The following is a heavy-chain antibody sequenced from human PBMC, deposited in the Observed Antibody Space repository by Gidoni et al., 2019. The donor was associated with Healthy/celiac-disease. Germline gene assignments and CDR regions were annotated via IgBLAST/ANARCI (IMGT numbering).Heavy chain of an antibody. V-gene: IGHV3-21*01. CDR1: GFTFITYS. Sequence: EVQLVESGGGLVKPGWSLSLSCPASGFTFITYSMNWVRQAQGKGLEWVSSMSSSSSYIYYADSVKGRFTISRDNAKNSLYLQMNSLRAEDTAVYYCARWEEMATHYYYYYMDVWGKGTTVTVSS. CDR2: MSSSSSYI. CDR3: ARWEEMATHYYYYYMDV. D-gene: IGHD5-12*01. J-gene: IGHJ6*03.